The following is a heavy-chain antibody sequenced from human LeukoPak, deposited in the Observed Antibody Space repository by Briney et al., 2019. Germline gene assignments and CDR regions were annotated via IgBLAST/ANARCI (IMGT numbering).Heavy chain of an antibody. Sequence: PSETLSLTCTVSGGSISSYYWSWIRQPPGKGLEWIGYIYNSGSTNYNPSLKSRVMISVDTPKNQFSLKLSTVTAADTAVYFCAGRSRSGRYYDYWGQGTLVTVSS. J-gene: IGHJ4*02. CDR3: AGRSRSGRYYDY. CDR2: IYNSGST. CDR1: GGSISSYY. D-gene: IGHD6-19*01. V-gene: IGHV4-59*01.